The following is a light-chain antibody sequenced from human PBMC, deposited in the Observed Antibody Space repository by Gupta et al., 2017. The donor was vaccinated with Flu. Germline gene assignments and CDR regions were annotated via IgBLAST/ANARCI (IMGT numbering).Light chain of an antibody. CDR1: ALPKQY. CDR3: QSADISGTYPR. Sequence: SYELTQPPSVSVSPGQTARITCSGDALPKQYAFWYQQKPGQAPVLVIYKDSERPSGIPERFSGSSSGTTVTLTISGVQAEDEADYYCQSADISGTYPRFGGGTKLTVL. V-gene: IGLV3-25*02. CDR2: KDS. J-gene: IGLJ2*01.